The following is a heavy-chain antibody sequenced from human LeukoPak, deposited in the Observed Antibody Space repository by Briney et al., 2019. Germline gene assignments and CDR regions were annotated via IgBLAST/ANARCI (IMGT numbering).Heavy chain of an antibody. V-gene: IGHV4-39*02. CDR1: GGSISSSSYY. CDR3: AREMGFHKSFDY. J-gene: IGHJ4*02. Sequence: SETLSLTCTVSGGSISSSSYYWGWIRQPPGKGLEWIGSIYYSGSTYYNPSLKSRVTISVDTSKNQFSLKLSSVTAADTAVYYCAREMGFHKSFDYWGQGTLVTVSS. CDR2: IYYSGST. D-gene: IGHD5-24*01.